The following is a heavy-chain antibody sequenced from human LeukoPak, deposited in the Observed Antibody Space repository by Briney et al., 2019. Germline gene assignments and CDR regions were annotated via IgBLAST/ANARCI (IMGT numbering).Heavy chain of an antibody. J-gene: IGHJ4*02. CDR3: AKLYDILGGHFDY. V-gene: IGHV3-23*01. D-gene: IGHD3-9*01. CDR1: GFKFSGYA. Sequence: GGSLRLSCAASGFKFSGYAMSWVRQSPGKGLEWVSAISGGGGTAYYAYYADSVKGRFTISRDNSQNTLFLQMNSLRAEDTAVYYCAKLYDILGGHFDYWGQGTLVTVSS. CDR2: ISGGGGTAYYA.